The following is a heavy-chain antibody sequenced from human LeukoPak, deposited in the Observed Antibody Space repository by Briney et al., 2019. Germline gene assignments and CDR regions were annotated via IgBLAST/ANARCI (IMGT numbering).Heavy chain of an antibody. Sequence: SETLSLTCAVSGGSITTTNWWSWVRQPPGKGLEWIGEVHLNGATNYNPSLESRFSMSIDKSNNHLSLEVTSVTAADTAMYYCTRESGAFSPFGFWGQGTLVTVTS. J-gene: IGHJ4*02. D-gene: IGHD1-26*01. CDR3: TRESGAFSPFGF. CDR2: VHLNGAT. V-gene: IGHV4-4*02. CDR1: GGSITTTNW.